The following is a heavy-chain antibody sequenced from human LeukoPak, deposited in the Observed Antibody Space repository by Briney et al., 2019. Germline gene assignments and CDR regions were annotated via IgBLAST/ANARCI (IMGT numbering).Heavy chain of an antibody. CDR3: AKYCSGGSCYGPEYFQH. CDR2: ISGSCGST. D-gene: IGHD2-15*01. CDR1: GFTFSSYV. V-gene: IGHV3-23*01. Sequence: GGSLRLACAASGFTFSSYVMSWVRQAPGKGLEWVSAISGSCGSTYYADSVKGRFTISRDNSKNTLYLQMNSLRAEDTAVYYCAKYCSGGSCYGPEYFQHWGQGTLVTVSS. J-gene: IGHJ1*01.